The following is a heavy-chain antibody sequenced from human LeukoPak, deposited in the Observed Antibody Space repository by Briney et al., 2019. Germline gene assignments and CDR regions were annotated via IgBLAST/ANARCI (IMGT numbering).Heavy chain of an antibody. CDR3: ARVAYDSSGYYYKFIFDY. D-gene: IGHD3-22*01. CDR1: GGSISSSNW. CDR2: IYHSGST. J-gene: IGHJ4*02. Sequence: PSETLSLTCAVSGGSISSSNWWSWVRQPPGKGLEWIGEIYHSGSTNYNPSLKSRVTISVDKSKNQFSLKLSSVTAADTAVYYCARVAYDSSGYYYKFIFDYWGQGTLVTVSS. V-gene: IGHV4-4*02.